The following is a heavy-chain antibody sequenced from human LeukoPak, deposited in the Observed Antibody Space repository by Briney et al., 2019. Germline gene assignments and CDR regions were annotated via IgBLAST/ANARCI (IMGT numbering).Heavy chain of an antibody. CDR1: GGSISSGGYY. CDR3: ARMYCGGDCYPDY. Sequence: TLSLTCTVSGGSISSGGYYWSWIRQHPGKGLEWIGYIYHSGSTYYNPSLKSRVTISVDTSKNQFSLKLSSVTAADMAVYYCARMYCGGDCYPDYWGQGTLVTVSS. V-gene: IGHV4-31*03. J-gene: IGHJ4*02. D-gene: IGHD2-21*02. CDR2: IYHSGST.